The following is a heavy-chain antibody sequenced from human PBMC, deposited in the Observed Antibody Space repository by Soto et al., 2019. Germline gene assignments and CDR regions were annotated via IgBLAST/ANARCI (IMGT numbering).Heavy chain of an antibody. CDR1: GGTFSSYG. J-gene: IGHJ4*02. D-gene: IGHD3-22*01. CDR3: ASPGSYYYDSSGYYHY. V-gene: IGHV1-69*13. CDR2: IIPIFGTA. Sequence: SVKVSCKASGGTFSSYGISWVRQAPGQGLEWMGGIIPIFGTANYAQKFQGRVTITADESTSTAYMELSSLRSEDTAVYYCASPGSYYYDSSGYYHYWGQGTLVTVSS.